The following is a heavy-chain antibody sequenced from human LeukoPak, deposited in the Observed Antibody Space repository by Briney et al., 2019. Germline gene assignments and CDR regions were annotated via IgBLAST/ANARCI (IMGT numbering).Heavy chain of an antibody. D-gene: IGHD3-3*01. CDR2: IRYDGSNK. CDR1: GFTFSSYG. Sequence: GGSLRLSCAASGFTFSSYGMHWVRQAPGKGLEWVAFIRYDGSNKYYADSVKGRFTISRGNSKNTLYLQMNSLRAEDTAVYYCAKCYYDFWSGYYQTFDYWGQGTLVTVSS. V-gene: IGHV3-30*02. CDR3: AKCYYDFWSGYYQTFDY. J-gene: IGHJ4*02.